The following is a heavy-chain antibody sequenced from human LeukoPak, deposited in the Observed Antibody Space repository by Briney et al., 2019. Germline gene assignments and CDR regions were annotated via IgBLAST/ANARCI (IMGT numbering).Heavy chain of an antibody. CDR3: ARDWDSGGYFDY. Sequence: SETLSLTCTVSGGSISSSSYYRGWIRQPPGKGLEWIGSIYYSGSTYYNPSLKSRVTISVDTSKNQFSLKLSSVTAADTAAYYCARDWDSGGYFDYWGQGTLVTVSS. CDR1: GGSISSSSYY. D-gene: IGHD1-26*01. V-gene: IGHV4-39*07. CDR2: IYYSGST. J-gene: IGHJ4*02.